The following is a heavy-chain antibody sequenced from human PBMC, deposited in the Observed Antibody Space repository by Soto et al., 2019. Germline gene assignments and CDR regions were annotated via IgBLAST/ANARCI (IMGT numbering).Heavy chain of an antibody. CDR1: GGTFSSYT. CDR2: NIPIFGVT. J-gene: IGHJ4*02. CDR3: ILASGRPAGD. D-gene: IGHD3-10*01. Sequence: QVQLEQSGAEVKKPGSSVKVSCKASGGTFSSYTINWVRQAPGQGLEWMGRNIPIFGVTNYEQKCRGGVKITADKATSTDYLELSRLRNNDTAVYYFILASGRPAGDWGPGTLVSVSS. V-gene: IGHV1-69*02.